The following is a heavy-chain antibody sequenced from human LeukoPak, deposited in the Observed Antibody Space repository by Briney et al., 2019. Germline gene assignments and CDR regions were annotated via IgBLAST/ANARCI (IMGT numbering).Heavy chain of an antibody. D-gene: IGHD2-15*01. J-gene: IGHJ5*02. CDR1: GYTFTSYD. CDR3: ARGLRYCSGGSCSRKIRNWFDP. Sequence: ASVKVSCKASGYTFTSYDINWVRQATGQGLEWMGWMNPNSGNTGYAQKFQGRATITRNTSISTAYMELSSLRSEDTAVYYCARGLRYCSGGSCSRKIRNWFDPWGQGTLVTVSS. V-gene: IGHV1-8*03. CDR2: MNPNSGNT.